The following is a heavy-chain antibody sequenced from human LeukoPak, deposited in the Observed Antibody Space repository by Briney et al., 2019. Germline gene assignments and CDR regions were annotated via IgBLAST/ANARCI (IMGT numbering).Heavy chain of an antibody. J-gene: IGHJ6*04. CDR3: ARDITGDV. Sequence: SETLSLTCAVYGGSFSGYYWSWIRQPPGKGLEWIGEINHSGSTYYNPSLKSRVTISVDTSKNQFPLKLSSVTAADTAVYYCARDITGDVWGKGTTVTVSS. V-gene: IGHV4-34*01. CDR1: GGSFSGYY. D-gene: IGHD1-14*01. CDR2: INHSGST.